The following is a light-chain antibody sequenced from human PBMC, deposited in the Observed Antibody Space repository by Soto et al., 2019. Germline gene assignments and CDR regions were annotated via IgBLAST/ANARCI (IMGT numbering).Light chain of an antibody. CDR1: QGIRND. CDR2: DAS. CDR3: QQYENLPT. J-gene: IGKJ5*01. Sequence: MHLTLTPSSRSAYVRDRVTLTCRASQGIRNDLGWYQQKPGKAPKRLIYDASNLEAGVPSRFRGSGSGTDFTFTISRLQPEDIATYYCQQYENLPTFGQGTRLEI. V-gene: IGKV1-33*01.